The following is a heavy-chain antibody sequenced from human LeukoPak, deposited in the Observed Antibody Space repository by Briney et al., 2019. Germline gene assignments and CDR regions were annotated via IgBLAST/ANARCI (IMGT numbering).Heavy chain of an antibody. Sequence: ASVKVSCKHSGYTFTDYYMHWVGQAPGQGLEWMGWINPNSGGTNYAQKFQGRVTMTRDTPMSTAYMELSRLRSDDTAVYYCARAYGLGGNYFDYWDQGTLVTVSS. CDR1: GYTFTDYY. V-gene: IGHV1-2*02. CDR2: INPNSGGT. D-gene: IGHD3-16*01. CDR3: ARAYGLGGNYFDY. J-gene: IGHJ4*02.